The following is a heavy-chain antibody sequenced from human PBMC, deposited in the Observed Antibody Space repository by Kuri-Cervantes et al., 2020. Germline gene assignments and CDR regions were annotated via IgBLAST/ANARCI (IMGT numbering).Heavy chain of an antibody. J-gene: IGHJ6*02. Sequence: SLKISCAASGFTFSDYYMSWIRQAPGKGLEWVSYISSSGSTIYYADSVKGRFTISRDNAKNSLYLQMNSLRAEDTAVYYCAREPVSYYYYYGMDVWGQGTTVTVSS. CDR3: AREPVSYYYYYGMDV. CDR2: ISSSGSTI. V-gene: IGHV3-11*01. CDR1: GFTFSDYY.